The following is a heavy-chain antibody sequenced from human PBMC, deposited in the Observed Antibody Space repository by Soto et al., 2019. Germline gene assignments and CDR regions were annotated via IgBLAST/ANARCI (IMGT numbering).Heavy chain of an antibody. CDR1: GGSISSYY. Sequence: PSETLSLTCTVSGGSISSYYWSWIRQPPGKGLEWIGYIYYSGSTNYNPSLKSRVTISVDTSKNQFSLKLSSVTAADTAVYYCERDLEKSNPYYFDYWGQGTLVTVSS. CDR3: ERDLEKSNPYYFDY. V-gene: IGHV4-59*01. J-gene: IGHJ4*02. CDR2: IYYSGST. D-gene: IGHD4-4*01.